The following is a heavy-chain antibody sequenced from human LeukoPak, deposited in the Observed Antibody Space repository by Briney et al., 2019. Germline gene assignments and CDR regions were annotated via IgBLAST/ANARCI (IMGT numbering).Heavy chain of an antibody. V-gene: IGHV3-23*01. CDR1: GFTFSSYA. D-gene: IGHD1-26*01. CDR2: ISGSGGST. J-gene: IGHJ4*02. CDR3: ARDQIVGATLDY. Sequence: GGSLRLSCAASGFTFSSYAMSWVRQAPGKGLEWVSAISGSGGSTYYADSVKGRFTISRDNAKNSLYLQMNSLRAEDTAVYYCARDQIVGATLDYWGQGTLVTVSS.